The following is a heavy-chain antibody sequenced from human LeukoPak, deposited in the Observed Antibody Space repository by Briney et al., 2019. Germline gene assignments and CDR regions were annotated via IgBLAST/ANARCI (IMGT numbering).Heavy chain of an antibody. CDR2: MNPNSGNT. V-gene: IGHV1-8*01. CDR1: GYTFTSYD. CDR3: ARDAVLLWFGESHANYYYMDV. Sequence: ASVKVSGKASGYTFTSYDINWVRQATGQGLEWMGWMNPNSGNTGYAQKFQGRVTMTRNTSISTAYMELSSLRSEDTAVYYCARDAVLLWFGESHANYYYMDVWGKGTTVTVSS. D-gene: IGHD3-10*01. J-gene: IGHJ6*03.